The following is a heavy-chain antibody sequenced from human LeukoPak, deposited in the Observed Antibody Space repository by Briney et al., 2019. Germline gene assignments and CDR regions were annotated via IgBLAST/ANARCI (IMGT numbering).Heavy chain of an antibody. J-gene: IGHJ4*02. CDR2: IYYSGST. V-gene: IGHV4-59*01. Sequence: SETLSLTCTVSGGSISSYYWSWIRQPPGKGLEWIGYIYYSGSTNYNSSLKSRVTISLDTSKNQVSLRLTSVTAADTAVYFCARGFDSKSTYFDYWGQGTLVAVSS. CDR3: ARGFDSKSTYFDY. D-gene: IGHD5-12*01. CDR1: GGSISSYY.